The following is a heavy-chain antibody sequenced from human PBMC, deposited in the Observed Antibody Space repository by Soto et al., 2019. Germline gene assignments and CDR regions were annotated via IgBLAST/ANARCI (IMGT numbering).Heavy chain of an antibody. CDR3: ARGHCSSGTCYSWFDS. V-gene: IGHV4-59*01. CDR1: GGLISTYY. CDR2: VYYTGNT. D-gene: IGHD2-2*02. Sequence: QVRLQESGPGVVKPSETLSLSCNVSGGLISTYYWTWIRQPPGKGLEWVGNVYYTGNTHHNPSLKSRVSISVDTSKNQFSMHLTSVTAADTAVYYCARGHCSSGTCYSWFDSWGQGTLVTVSS. J-gene: IGHJ5*01.